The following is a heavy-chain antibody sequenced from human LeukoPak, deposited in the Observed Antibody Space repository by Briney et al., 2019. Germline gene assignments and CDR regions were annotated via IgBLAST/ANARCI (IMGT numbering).Heavy chain of an antibody. J-gene: IGHJ4*02. CDR2: IKEDGGEI. CDR3: ARDRGYSSFDY. Sequence: WMSWVRQAPGKGLEWVANIKEDGGEINYVDSVKGRFTISSDNAKNSLYLQMNSLRIEDTAVYYCARDRGYSSFDYWGQGTLVTVSS. CDR1: W. V-gene: IGHV3-7*01. D-gene: IGHD4-23*01.